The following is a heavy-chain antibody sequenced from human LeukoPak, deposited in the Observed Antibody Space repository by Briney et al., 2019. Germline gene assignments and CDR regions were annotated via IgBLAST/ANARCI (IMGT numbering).Heavy chain of an antibody. CDR2: IFYSGST. CDR3: AREGGPARYYFDY. J-gene: IGHJ4*02. CDR1: GGSISTYY. Sequence: SETLSLTCTVSGGSISTYYWSWIRQPPGKGLEWIGNIFYSGSTNYNPSLKSRVTISVDTSKNQFSLTLSSVTAADTAVYYCAREGGPARYYFDYWGQGTLVTVSS. V-gene: IGHV4-59*01. D-gene: IGHD2-2*01.